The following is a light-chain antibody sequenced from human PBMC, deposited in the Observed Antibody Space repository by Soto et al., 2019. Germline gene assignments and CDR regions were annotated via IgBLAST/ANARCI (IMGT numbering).Light chain of an antibody. CDR1: SSDITSCNY. Sequence: QSALTQSASVSGSPGQSITISCTGTSSDITSCNYVSWFQHHPGKAPKLIIFEVSNRPSGISDRFSGFKSANTAYLTISGVQPEDEADYHCSSYTTIKTVVFGGGTQLTVL. CDR3: SSYTTIKTVV. J-gene: IGLJ7*01. CDR2: EVS. V-gene: IGLV2-14*01.